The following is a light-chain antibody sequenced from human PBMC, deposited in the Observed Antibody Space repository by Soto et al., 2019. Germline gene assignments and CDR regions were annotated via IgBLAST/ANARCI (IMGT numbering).Light chain of an antibody. Sequence: DIQMTQSPSSLSASVGDRVTITCRASQGIRNSLAWYQQKPGKVPKVLIYEASILHSGVPSRFSGSGSGTDFTLTISSLQPEDVASYYCQNYNSAPRTFGQGTKVEIK. CDR3: QNYNSAPRT. CDR1: QGIRNS. CDR2: EAS. V-gene: IGKV1-27*01. J-gene: IGKJ1*01.